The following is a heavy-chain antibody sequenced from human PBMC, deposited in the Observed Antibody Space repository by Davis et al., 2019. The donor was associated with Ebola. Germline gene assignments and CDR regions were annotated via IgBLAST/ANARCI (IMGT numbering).Heavy chain of an antibody. Sequence: PSETLSLTCTVSGGSISSGGYYWSWIRQHPGKGLEWIGYIYYSGSTYYTPSLNSRVTISVDTSKNQFSLKLNSVNAADTAVYYCARGSGATVFYYYYYMDVWGKGTTVTVSS. CDR1: GGSISSGGYY. CDR3: ARGSGATVFYYYYYMDV. D-gene: IGHD4-17*01. CDR2: IYYSGST. V-gene: IGHV4-31*03. J-gene: IGHJ6*03.